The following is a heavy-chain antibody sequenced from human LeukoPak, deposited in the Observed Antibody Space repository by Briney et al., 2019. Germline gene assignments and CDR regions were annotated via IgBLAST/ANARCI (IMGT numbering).Heavy chain of an antibody. D-gene: IGHD6-19*01. J-gene: IGHJ4*02. CDR1: GGSFSGYY. Sequence: SETLSLTCAVYGGSFSGYYWSWIRQPPGKGLEWIGEINHSGITNYNPSLKSRVTISVDTSKNQFSLKLSSVTAADTAVYYCARGRVVRRYNSGWYKAPFDYWGQGTLVTVSS. CDR2: INHSGIT. V-gene: IGHV4-34*01. CDR3: ARGRVVRRYNSGWYKAPFDY.